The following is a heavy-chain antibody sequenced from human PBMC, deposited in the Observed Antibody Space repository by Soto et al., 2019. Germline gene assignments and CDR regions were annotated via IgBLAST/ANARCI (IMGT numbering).Heavy chain of an antibody. CDR2: ISSSGSTI. J-gene: IGHJ6*02. CDR3: ARYSRNYDLGSGYYYAAARGGMDV. Sequence: PGGSLRLSCPASGFTFSSYEMNWVRQAPGKGREWVSYISSSGSTIYSADSVIGRFTISSDNANNSLYMHLDSQSDDDTGVYYFARYSRNYDLGSGYYYAAARGGMDVWGQGTAVTVSS. CDR1: GFTFSSYE. D-gene: IGHD3-3*01. V-gene: IGHV3-48*03.